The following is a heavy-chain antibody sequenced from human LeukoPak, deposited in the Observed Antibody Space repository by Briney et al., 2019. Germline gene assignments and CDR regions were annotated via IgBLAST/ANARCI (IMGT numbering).Heavy chain of an antibody. CDR3: ARVWVTNFDY. CDR1: GFTFSSYA. CDR2: ISYDGSNK. V-gene: IGHV3-30*04. Sequence: HPGGSLRLSCAASGFTFSSYAMHWVRQAPGKGLEWVAVISYDGSNKYYADSVKGRFTISRDNSKNTLYLQMNSLRAEDTAVYYCARVWVTNFDYWGQGTLVTVSS. J-gene: IGHJ4*02. D-gene: IGHD4-23*01.